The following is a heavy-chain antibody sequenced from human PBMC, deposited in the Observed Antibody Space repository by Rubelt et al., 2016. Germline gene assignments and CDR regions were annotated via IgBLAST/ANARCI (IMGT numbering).Heavy chain of an antibody. CDR1: GFSFSSFW. CDR2: IKQDGSEK. J-gene: IGHJ4*02. V-gene: IGHV3-7*01. D-gene: IGHD5-12*01. CDR3: ARDQRYGGSAC. Sequence: EVQLVESGGGLVQPGGSLRLSCAASGFSFSSFWMSWVRQAPGKGLEWVANIKQDGSEKYYVDSGRGGLTISRDNADNSLYLQMKSLGADETAVYYCARDQRYGGSACWGQGTLVTVSS.